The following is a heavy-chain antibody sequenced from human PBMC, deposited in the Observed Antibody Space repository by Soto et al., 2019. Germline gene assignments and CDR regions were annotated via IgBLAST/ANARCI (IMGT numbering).Heavy chain of an antibody. J-gene: IGHJ3*02. CDR3: ARQLPYYYGSGSYYAFDI. CDR1: GGSISSYY. CDR2: IYYSGST. V-gene: IGHV4-59*08. Sequence: SETLSLTCTVSGGSISSYYWSWIRQPPGKGLEWIGYIYYSGSTNYNPSLKSRVTISVDTSKNQFSLKLSSVTAADTAVYYCARQLPYYYGSGSYYAFDIWGQGTMVTVSS. D-gene: IGHD3-10*01.